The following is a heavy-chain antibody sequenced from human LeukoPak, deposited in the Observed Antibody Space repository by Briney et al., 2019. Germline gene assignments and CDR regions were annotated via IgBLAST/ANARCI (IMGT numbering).Heavy chain of an antibody. V-gene: IGHV3-9*01. CDR1: GFTFDDYA. J-gene: IGHJ6*02. D-gene: IGHD4/OR15-4a*01. CDR3: AKDRVWGSGYGMDV. CDR2: ISWNSGSM. Sequence: GGSLRLSCAASGFTFDDYAMHWVRQAPGKGLEWVSGISWNSGSMGYADSVKGRFTISRDNAKNSLYLQMYSLRTEDTALYYCAKDRVWGSGYGMDVWGQGTTVTVSS.